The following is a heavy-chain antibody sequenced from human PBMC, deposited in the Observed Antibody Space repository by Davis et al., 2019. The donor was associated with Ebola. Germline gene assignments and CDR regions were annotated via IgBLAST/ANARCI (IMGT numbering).Heavy chain of an antibody. V-gene: IGHV3-13*01. D-gene: IGHD6-13*01. J-gene: IGHJ5*01. Sequence: PGGSLRLSCAASGFTFRSYDMHWVRQATGKGLEWVSAIGAAGDTYYPVSVKGRFTISRENAKNSLYLQMNSPRAEDTAVYYCARAGFGSTWFDCWGQGILVTVSS. CDR3: ARAGFGSTWFDC. CDR1: GFTFRSYD. CDR2: IGAAGDT.